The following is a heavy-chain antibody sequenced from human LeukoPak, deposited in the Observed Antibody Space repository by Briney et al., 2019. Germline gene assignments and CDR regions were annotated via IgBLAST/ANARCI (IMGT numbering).Heavy chain of an antibody. CDR3: ARGGNYGGKATFFDY. CDR1: GGTFSSYA. J-gene: IGHJ4*02. V-gene: IGHV1-69*04. CDR2: IIPILGIA. D-gene: IGHD4-23*01. Sequence: SVKVSCKASGGTFSSYAISWVRQAPGQGLEWMGRIIPILGIANYAQKFQGRVTITADKSTSTACMELSSLRSEDTAVYYCARGGNYGGKATFFDYWGQGTLVTVSS.